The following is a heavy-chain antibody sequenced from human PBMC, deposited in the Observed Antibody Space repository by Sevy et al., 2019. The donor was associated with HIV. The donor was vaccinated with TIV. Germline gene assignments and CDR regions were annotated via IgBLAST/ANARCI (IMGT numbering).Heavy chain of an antibody. J-gene: IGHJ6*02. V-gene: IGHV4-30-4*01. Sequence: SETLSLTCTVSGGSISSGDYYWSWIRQPPGKGLEWIGYIHYSGSTYYNPSLKSRVTISVDTSKSQFSLKLSSVSAADTAVYYCARANYGSGRFLPYYYYYAMDVWGQGITATVSS. D-gene: IGHD3-10*01. CDR1: GGSISSGDYY. CDR2: IHYSGST. CDR3: ARANYGSGRFLPYYYYYAMDV.